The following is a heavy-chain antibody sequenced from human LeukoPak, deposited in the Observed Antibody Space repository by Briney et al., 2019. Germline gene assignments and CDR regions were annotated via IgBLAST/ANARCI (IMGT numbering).Heavy chain of an antibody. D-gene: IGHD3-10*01. CDR3: ARFDYGSGSYYSYYFDY. V-gene: IGHV4-34*01. CDR1: GGSFSGYY. Sequence: SSETLSLTCAVYGGSFSGYYWSWIRQPPGKGLEWIGEINHSGSTNYNPSLKSRVTISVDTSKNQFSLKLSSVTAADTAVYYCARFDYGSGSYYSYYFDYWGQGTLVTVSS. J-gene: IGHJ4*02. CDR2: INHSGST.